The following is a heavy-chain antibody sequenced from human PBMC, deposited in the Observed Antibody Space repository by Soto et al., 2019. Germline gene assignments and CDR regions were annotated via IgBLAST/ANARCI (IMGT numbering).Heavy chain of an antibody. J-gene: IGHJ3*02. V-gene: IGHV1-24*01. CDR3: ATRQVGATGVGAFDI. CDR2: FDPEDGET. D-gene: IGHD1-26*01. Sequence: ASVKVSCKVSGYTLTELSMHWVRQAPGKGLEWMGGFDPEDGETIYAQKFQGRVTMTEDTSTDTAYMELSSLRSEDTAVYYCATRQVGATGVGAFDIWGQGKMVTVSS. CDR1: GYTLTELS.